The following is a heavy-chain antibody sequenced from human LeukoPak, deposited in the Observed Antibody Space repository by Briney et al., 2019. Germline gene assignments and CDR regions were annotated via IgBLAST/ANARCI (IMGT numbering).Heavy chain of an antibody. CDR1: GFSFSSHA. CDR2: ISSNGGRT. CDR3: ARAGARPSGYFWGNYRYFFEH. D-gene: IGHD3-16*02. Sequence: SGGSLRLSCVASGFSFSSHAMHWVRQAPGKGLEYVSGISSNGGRTNYANSVRGRFTISRDNSKNTLDLQMGSLRPEDMAVYYCARAGARPSGYFWGNYRYFFEHWGQGALVTVSS. V-gene: IGHV3-64*01. J-gene: IGHJ4*02.